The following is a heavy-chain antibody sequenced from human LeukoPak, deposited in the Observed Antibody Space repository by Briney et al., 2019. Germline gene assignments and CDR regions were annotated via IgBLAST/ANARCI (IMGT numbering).Heavy chain of an antibody. Sequence: ASVKVSCKASGYTFTNYYMHWVRQAPGQGLEWMGIIDPSGGSTSYSQTFQGRVTMTRDTSTSTVSMDLNSLRSEDTAVYYCATFGSSRITIDYWGQGTLVTVSS. CDR1: GYTFTNYY. J-gene: IGHJ4*02. CDR2: IDPSGGST. D-gene: IGHD2-15*01. V-gene: IGHV1-46*01. CDR3: ATFGSSRITIDY.